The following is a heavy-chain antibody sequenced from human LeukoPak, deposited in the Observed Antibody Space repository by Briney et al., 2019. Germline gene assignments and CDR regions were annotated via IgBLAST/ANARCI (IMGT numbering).Heavy chain of an antibody. D-gene: IGHD6-19*01. J-gene: IGHJ4*02. Sequence: SETLSLTCTVSGGSVSGYYWSWIRQPPGQGLERIGYIHYSGSTNYNPSLKSRVNISVDTSKNQFSLKLSSVTAADTAIYYCARGGSKQWLVDDSWGQGTLVTVSS. CDR3: ARGGSKQWLVDDS. V-gene: IGHV4-59*02. CDR2: IHYSGST. CDR1: GGSVSGYY.